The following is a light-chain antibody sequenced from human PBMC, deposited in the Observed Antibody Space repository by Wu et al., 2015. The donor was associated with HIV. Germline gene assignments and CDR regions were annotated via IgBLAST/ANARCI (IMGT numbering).Light chain of an antibody. CDR2: GVS. CDR1: QSISVNY. Sequence: EIVLTQSPGTLPLSPGERATLSCRASQSISVNYLAWYQQKPGQAPRLLIFGVSNRATGIPARFSGSGSGTDFTLTISRLEPEDFAVNYCQHYDPSSPWTFGQGTRVEIK. CDR3: QHYDPSSPWT. V-gene: IGKV3-20*01. J-gene: IGKJ1*01.